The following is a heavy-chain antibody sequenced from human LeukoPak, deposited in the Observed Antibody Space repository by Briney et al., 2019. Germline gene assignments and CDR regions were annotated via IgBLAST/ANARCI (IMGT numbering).Heavy chain of an antibody. CDR3: ARGYSYFDY. D-gene: IGHD5-24*01. Sequence: PSETLSLTCTVSGGSISSHYWIWIRQPPGKGLEWIGYISYSGSTNYNPSLKSRVTISVDTSKNQFSLKLSSVTAVDTAVYYCARGYSYFDYWGQGTLVTVSS. CDR1: GGSISSHY. CDR2: ISYSGST. V-gene: IGHV4-59*11. J-gene: IGHJ4*02.